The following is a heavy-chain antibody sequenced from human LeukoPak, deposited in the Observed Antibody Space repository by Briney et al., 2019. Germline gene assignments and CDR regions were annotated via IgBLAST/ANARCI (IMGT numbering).Heavy chain of an antibody. D-gene: IGHD6-13*01. CDR3: AGEGKAISGIPNFDQ. Sequence: SVKVSCKASGGTFSSYAINWVRQAPGEGLEWMGRIVPIFGTANYAQRFQGRVTMTADKATSTAYMQLNSLRSDDTAVFFCAGEGKAISGIPNFDQWGQGTLVTVSS. CDR1: GGTFSSYA. CDR2: IVPIFGTA. J-gene: IGHJ4*02. V-gene: IGHV1-69*06.